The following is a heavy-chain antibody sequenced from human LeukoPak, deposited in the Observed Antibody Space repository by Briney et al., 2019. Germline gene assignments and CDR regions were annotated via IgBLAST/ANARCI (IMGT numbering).Heavy chain of an antibody. D-gene: IGHD3-10*01. Sequence: SETLSLTCTVSGGSISSYYWSWIRQPPGKGLEWIGYIYYSGSTNYNPSLKSRVTISVDTSKNQFSLKLSSVTAADTAVYYCARVRGGRGVNLPNWFDPWGQGTLVTVSS. CDR2: IYYSGST. CDR1: GGSISSYY. CDR3: ARVRGGRGVNLPNWFDP. V-gene: IGHV4-59*01. J-gene: IGHJ5*02.